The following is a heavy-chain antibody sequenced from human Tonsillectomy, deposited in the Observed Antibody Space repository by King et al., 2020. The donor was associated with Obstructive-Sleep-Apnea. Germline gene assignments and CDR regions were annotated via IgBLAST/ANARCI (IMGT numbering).Heavy chain of an antibody. Sequence: VQLVESGAEVKKTGASVKVPCKASGYTFTGYYIHWVRQAPGQGLEWMGWISPNSGATKYAQKFQDRVTMTRDTSIGPAYMDLSRLRPDDTATYYCARDMSAYDSTSPAYWGQGTLVTVSS. CDR3: ARDMSAYDSTSPAY. CDR1: GYTFTGYY. V-gene: IGHV1-2*02. J-gene: IGHJ4*02. D-gene: IGHD3-10*01. CDR2: ISPNSGAT.